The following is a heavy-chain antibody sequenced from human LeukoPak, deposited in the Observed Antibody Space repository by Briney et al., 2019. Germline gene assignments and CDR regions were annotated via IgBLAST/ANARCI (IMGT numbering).Heavy chain of an antibody. CDR3: AKDLYGGTGYFDY. CDR1: GFTFSSYG. D-gene: IGHD4-23*01. J-gene: IGHJ4*02. V-gene: IGHV3-30*18. Sequence: PGRSLRLSCAASGFTFSSYGMHWVRQAPGKGLEWVAVISYDGSNKYYADSVKGRFTISRDNSTNTLYLQMNSLRAEDTAVYYCAKDLYGGTGYFDYWGQGTLVTVSS. CDR2: ISYDGSNK.